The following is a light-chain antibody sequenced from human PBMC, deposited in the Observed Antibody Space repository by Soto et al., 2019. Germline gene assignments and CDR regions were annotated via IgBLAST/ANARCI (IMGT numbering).Light chain of an antibody. CDR3: QQYSTYSRT. CDR1: QNISNY. Sequence: DIHMPQSPSSMSASVGDRVTITCLASQNISNYLDWYQQKPGKAPTLLIYAASTLESGVPSRFSGSGSGTEFTLTISSLQPEDFAIYYCQQYSTYSRTFGEGTKVDIK. J-gene: IGKJ1*01. CDR2: AAS. V-gene: IGKV1-39*01.